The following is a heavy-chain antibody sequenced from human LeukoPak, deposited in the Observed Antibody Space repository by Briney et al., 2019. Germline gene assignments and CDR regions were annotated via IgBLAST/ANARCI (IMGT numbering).Heavy chain of an antibody. Sequence: GESLKISCNGSGYSFTSYWIGWVRQMPGKGLEWMGIIYPDDSDTRYSPSFEGQVTLSADKSISTAYLQWSSLKASDTAIYYCVRHSLSYGGADYWGQGNLVTVSS. J-gene: IGHJ4*02. CDR2: IYPDDSDT. D-gene: IGHD4-23*01. CDR3: VRHSLSYGGADY. V-gene: IGHV5-51*01. CDR1: GYSFTSYW.